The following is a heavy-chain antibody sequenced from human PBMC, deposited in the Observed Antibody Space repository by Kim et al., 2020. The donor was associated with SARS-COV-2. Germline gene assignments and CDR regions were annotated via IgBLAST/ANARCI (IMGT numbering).Heavy chain of an antibody. D-gene: IGHD1-20*01. CDR2: ISFDGKVT. CDR3: AKEYRHANWIFDY. V-gene: IGHV3-30*18. J-gene: IGHJ4*02. Sequence: GGSLRLSCAASGFTFSSCGMHWVRQAPGKGLEWVGVISFDGKVTHYADSAKGRFTLSRDNSKNTLYLQMNSLRPEDTAVYYCAKEYRHANWIFDYWGQGTLVTVSS. CDR1: GFTFSSCG.